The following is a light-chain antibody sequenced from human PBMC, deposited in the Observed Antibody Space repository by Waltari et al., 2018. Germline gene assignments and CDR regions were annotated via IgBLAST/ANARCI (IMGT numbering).Light chain of an antibody. V-gene: IGLV2-23*02. CDR2: EVT. CDR3: CSYAGSSTWV. CDR1: SRDVGSYNL. Sequence: QSALTQPASVSGSPGQSITIYCTATSRDVGSYNLVSWYQQHPGKAPKLVIYEVTKRPSGVSTRFSGSKSGNTASLTISGLQAEDEADYCCCSYAGSSTWVFGGGTKLIVL. J-gene: IGLJ3*02.